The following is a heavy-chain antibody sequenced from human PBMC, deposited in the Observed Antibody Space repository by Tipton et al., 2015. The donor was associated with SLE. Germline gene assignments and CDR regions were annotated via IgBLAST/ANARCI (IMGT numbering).Heavy chain of an antibody. CDR3: AGGTGAYFDQ. J-gene: IGHJ4*02. D-gene: IGHD3-16*01. CDR2: IRADGSNK. V-gene: IGHV3-30*02. CDR1: GFTYSGYA. Sequence: SLRLSCAASGFTYSGYAMHWVRQAPGKGLVWVAFIRADGSNKDYADSVKGRFTISRDNSKNTLYLQMNRLRVEDTAVYYCAGGTGAYFDQWGQGTLVTVPS.